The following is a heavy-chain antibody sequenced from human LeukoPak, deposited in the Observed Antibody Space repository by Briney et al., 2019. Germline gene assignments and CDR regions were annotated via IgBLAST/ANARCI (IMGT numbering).Heavy chain of an antibody. J-gene: IGHJ3*02. Sequence: GGAVRLSCAASGFTVSSNYMSWVRQAPGKGLEWVSVIYCGGSTYYTVSVKGRFTISRDNSKNTLYLQMNSLRAEDTAVYYCAREVEEYSSSSGDAFDIWGQGAMVTVSS. CDR2: IYCGGST. V-gene: IGHV3-66*01. D-gene: IGHD6-6*01. CDR3: AREVEEYSSSSGDAFDI. CDR1: GFTVSSNY.